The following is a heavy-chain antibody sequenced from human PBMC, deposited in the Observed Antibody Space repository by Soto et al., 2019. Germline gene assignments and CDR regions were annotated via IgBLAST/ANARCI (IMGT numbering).Heavy chain of an antibody. CDR1: GFTVSSNY. D-gene: IGHD3-10*01. CDR3: ARTYYYGSGSYYNSIDY. J-gene: IGHJ4*02. CDR2: IYSGGST. V-gene: IGHV3-66*01. Sequence: QPGGSLRLSCAASGFTVSSNYMSWFRQAPGKGLEWVSVIYSGGSTYYADSVKGRFTISRDNSKNTLYLQMNSLRAEDTAVYYCARTYYYGSGSYYNSIDYRGQGTLVTVSS.